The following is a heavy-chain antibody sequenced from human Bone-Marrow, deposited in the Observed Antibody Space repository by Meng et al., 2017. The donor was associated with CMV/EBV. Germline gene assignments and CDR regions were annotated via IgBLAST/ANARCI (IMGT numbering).Heavy chain of an antibody. Sequence: GGSLRLSCAASGFTFSTYPMIWVRQAPGKGLEWVSGINWNGGSTGYADSVKGRFTISRDNAKNSLYLQMNSLRAEDTAVYYCATGAGLRGYVGNWGQGTLVTVSS. V-gene: IGHV3-20*04. CDR3: ATGAGLRGYVGN. D-gene: IGHD5-12*01. J-gene: IGHJ4*02. CDR1: GFTFSTYP. CDR2: INWNGGST.